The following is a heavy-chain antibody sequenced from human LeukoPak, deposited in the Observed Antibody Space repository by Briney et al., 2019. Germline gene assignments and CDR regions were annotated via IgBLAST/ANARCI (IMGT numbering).Heavy chain of an antibody. J-gene: IGHJ4*02. Sequence: PGGSLRLSCAASGFTFTKYWMTWVRQAPGKGLEWVGNIEQDGSDKNYMDSVKGRFTISRDNSKNTLYLQMNSLRAEDTAVYYCARVSGWYNYWGQGTLVTVSS. CDR1: GFTFTKYW. D-gene: IGHD6-19*01. CDR2: IEQDGSDK. V-gene: IGHV3-7*03. CDR3: ARVSGWYNY.